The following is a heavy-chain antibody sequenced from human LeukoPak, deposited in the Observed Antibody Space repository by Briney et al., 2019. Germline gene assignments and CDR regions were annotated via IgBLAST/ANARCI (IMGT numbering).Heavy chain of an antibody. CDR3: ARDGAVNSSGWLYYYYGMDV. CDR2: VNRDGSET. Sequence: GGSLRLSCAASGFTLSNHWMTWVRQVPGRGPEWVANVNRDGSETYYLDSVKGRFTISRDNSKNTLYLQMNSLRAEDTAVYYCARDGAVNSSGWLYYYYGMDVWGQGTTVTVSS. CDR1: GFTLSNHW. J-gene: IGHJ6*02. V-gene: IGHV3-7*03. D-gene: IGHD6-19*01.